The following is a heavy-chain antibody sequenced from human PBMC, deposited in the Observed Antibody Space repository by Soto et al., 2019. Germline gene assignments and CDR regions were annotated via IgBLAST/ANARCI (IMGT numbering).Heavy chain of an antibody. Sequence: ASVKVSCKASGYTFTSYGISWVRQAPGQGLEWMGWISAYNGNTNYAQKLQGRVTMTTDTSTSTAYMELRSRRSDDTAVDYCARDDVWGIYHWFAPWGQGTLVTVSS. V-gene: IGHV1-18*01. J-gene: IGHJ5*02. CDR3: ARDDVWGIYHWFAP. CDR1: GYTFTSYG. D-gene: IGHD3-16*02. CDR2: ISAYNGNT.